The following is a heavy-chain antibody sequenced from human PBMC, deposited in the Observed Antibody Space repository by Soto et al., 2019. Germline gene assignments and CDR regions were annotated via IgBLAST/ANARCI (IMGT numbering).Heavy chain of an antibody. CDR3: ASITMVRGGISWFDP. D-gene: IGHD3-10*01. J-gene: IGHJ5*02. V-gene: IGHV1-18*04. CDR1: GYTFTSYC. Sequence: ASVKVSCRASGYTFTSYCISWVRQAPGQWRELMGWISAYNGNTNYAQTLQGRVTITTDTSTSTAYMELRSLSSDDTAVYYCASITMVRGGISWFDPWGQGTLVTVSS. CDR2: ISAYNGNT.